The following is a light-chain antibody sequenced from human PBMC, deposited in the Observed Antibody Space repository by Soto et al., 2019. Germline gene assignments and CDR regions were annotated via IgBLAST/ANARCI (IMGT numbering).Light chain of an antibody. CDR1: SSDVGGYNY. CDR2: EVS. V-gene: IGLV2-14*01. CDR3: SSYTSSSTLV. J-gene: IGLJ2*01. Sequence: QSALTQPASVSGSPGQSITISCTGTSSDVGGYNYVSWYQQHPGKDPKLMIYEVSNRPSGVSNRFSGSKSGNTATLTIAGLQAEDEADYYSSSYTSSSTLVFGGGTKLTVL.